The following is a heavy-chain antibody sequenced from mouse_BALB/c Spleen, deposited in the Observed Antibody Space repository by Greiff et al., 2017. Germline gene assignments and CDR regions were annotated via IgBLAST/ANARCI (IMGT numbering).Heavy chain of an antibody. J-gene: IGHJ4*01. CDR3: ARQELGLRAMDY. CDR2: ISSGGGST. D-gene: IGHD3-1*01. V-gene: IGHV5-12-1*01. CDR1: GFAFSSYD. Sequence: EVQLVESGGGLVKPGGSLKLSCAASGFAFSSYDMSWVRQTPEKRLEWVAYISSGGGSTYYPDTVKGRFTISRDNAKNTLYLQMSSLKSEDTAMYYCARQELGLRAMDYWGQGTSVTVSS.